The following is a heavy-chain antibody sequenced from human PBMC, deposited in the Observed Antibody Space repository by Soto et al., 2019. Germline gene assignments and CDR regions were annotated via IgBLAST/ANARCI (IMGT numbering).Heavy chain of an antibody. Sequence: QVQLVQSGAEVKKPGASVTVSCKTSGYTFSSYYIHWMRQAPGQGLEWLGWINPQSDGTAYAPRFQGWVTMAANMSISTAYMELRRLKSDDAAIYYCARGHGRQNFDYWGQGTLVSVSS. CDR2: INPQSDGT. V-gene: IGHV1-2*04. CDR3: ARGHGRQNFDY. J-gene: IGHJ4*02. CDR1: GYTFSSYY.